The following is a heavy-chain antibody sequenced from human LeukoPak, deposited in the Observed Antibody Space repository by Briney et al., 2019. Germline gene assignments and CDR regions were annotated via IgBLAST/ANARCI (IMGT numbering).Heavy chain of an antibody. Sequence: SETLSLTCTVSGGSISTYYWSWIRQPPGKGLEWIGFIYYSGSTNYNPSLKSRVTISVDTSKNQFSLKLGSVTAADTAVYYCARQGNSGYTYDVFDCWGQGTLVTVSS. CDR1: GGSISTYY. J-gene: IGHJ4*02. CDR3: ARQGNSGYTYDVFDC. D-gene: IGHD5-18*01. V-gene: IGHV4-59*08. CDR2: IYYSGST.